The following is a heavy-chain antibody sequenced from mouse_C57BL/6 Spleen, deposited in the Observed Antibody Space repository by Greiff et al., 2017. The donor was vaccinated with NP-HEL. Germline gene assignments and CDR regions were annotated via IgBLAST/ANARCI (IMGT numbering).Heavy chain of an antibody. Sequence: QVQLQQPGAELVRPGTSVKLSCKASGYTFTSYWMHWVKQRPGQGLEWIGVIDPSDSYPNYNQKFKGKATLTVDTSSSTAYMQLSSLTSEDSAVYYCASRTTVVAYYFDYWGQGTTLTVSS. CDR3: ASRTTVVAYYFDY. V-gene: IGHV1-59*01. J-gene: IGHJ2*01. D-gene: IGHD1-1*01. CDR1: GYTFTSYW. CDR2: IDPSDSYP.